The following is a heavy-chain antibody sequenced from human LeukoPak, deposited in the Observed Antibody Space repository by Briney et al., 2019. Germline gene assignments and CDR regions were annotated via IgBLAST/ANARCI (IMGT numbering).Heavy chain of an antibody. CDR1: GGSISSGGYY. CDR2: IYYSGST. Sequence: SQTLSLTCTVSGGSISSGGYYWSWIRQHPGKGLEWIGYIYYSGSTYYNPSLKSRVTISVDTSKNQFSLKLSSVTAADTAVYYCAKDRTNYDILTAHYFDYWGQGTLVTVSS. D-gene: IGHD3-9*01. J-gene: IGHJ4*02. CDR3: AKDRTNYDILTAHYFDY. V-gene: IGHV4-31*03.